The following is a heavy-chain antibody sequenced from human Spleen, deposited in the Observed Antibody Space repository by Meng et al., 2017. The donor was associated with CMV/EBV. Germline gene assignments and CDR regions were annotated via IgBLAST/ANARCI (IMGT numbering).Heavy chain of an antibody. V-gene: IGHV3-11*01. J-gene: IGHJ4*02. CDR2: ISTRGSTI. Sequence: GGSLRLSCAASGFTFSDYYMSWIRQAPGKGLEWVSYISTRGSTIYYADSVKGRFTISRDNSKNTLYLQMISLRPEDTAIYYCAKGLDFWSGYFPGRFDYWGQGMMVTVSS. CDR3: AKGLDFWSGYFPGRFDY. CDR1: GFTFSDYY. D-gene: IGHD3-3*01.